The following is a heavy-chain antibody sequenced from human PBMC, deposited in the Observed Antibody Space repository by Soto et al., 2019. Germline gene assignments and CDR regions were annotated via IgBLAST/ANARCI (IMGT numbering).Heavy chain of an antibody. V-gene: IGHV3-74*01. CDR3: ARGSEYSYGYHYSGMDV. D-gene: IGHD5-18*01. Sequence: PGGSLRLSCAASRFMFSSYWMHWVRQAPGKGLVWVSRINSDGGTTTYADSVKGRFTISRDNAKNTLYLQMNSLRAEDTAVYYCARGSEYSYGYHYSGMDVWGQGTTVTVSS. J-gene: IGHJ6*02. CDR1: RFMFSSYW. CDR2: INSDGGTT.